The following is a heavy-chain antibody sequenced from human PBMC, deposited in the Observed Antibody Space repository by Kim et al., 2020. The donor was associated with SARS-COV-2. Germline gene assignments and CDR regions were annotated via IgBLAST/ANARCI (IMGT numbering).Heavy chain of an antibody. J-gene: IGHJ4*02. V-gene: IGHV1-69*13. Sequence: SVKVSCKASGGTFSSYAISWVRQAPGQGLEWMGGIIPIFGTANYAQKFQGRVTITADESTSTAYMELSSLRSEDTAVYYCAREIYDSSGSSLYYFDYWGQGTLVTVSS. CDR1: GGTFSSYA. D-gene: IGHD3-22*01. CDR3: AREIYDSSGSSLYYFDY. CDR2: IIPIFGTA.